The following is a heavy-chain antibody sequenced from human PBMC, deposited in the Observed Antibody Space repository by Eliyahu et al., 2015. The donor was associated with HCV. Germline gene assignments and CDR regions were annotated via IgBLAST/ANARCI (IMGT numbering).Heavy chain of an antibody. V-gene: IGHV4-59*01. CDR2: IYYSGST. J-gene: IGHJ4*02. Sequence: QVQLQESGPGLVKPSETLSLTCTVSGGSISSYYWSWIRQPPGKGLEWIGYIYYSGSTNYNPSLKSRVTISVDTSKNQFSLKLSSVTAADTAVYYCARAVEGFDYWGQGTLVTVSS. CDR3: ARAVEGFDY. CDR1: GGSISSYY. D-gene: IGHD4-23*01.